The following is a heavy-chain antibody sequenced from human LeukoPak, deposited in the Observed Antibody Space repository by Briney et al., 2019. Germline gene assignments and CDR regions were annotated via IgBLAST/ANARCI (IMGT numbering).Heavy chain of an antibody. V-gene: IGHV4-34*01. J-gene: IGHJ4*02. CDR3: ASQLYGSDH. CDR1: GVSFSTYY. Sequence: SETLSLTCGVSGVSFSTYYWSWIRQSPEKGLEWIGEVNHSGYTNYNPSLKSRVTISVDTSKNQFSLKLSSVTAADTAVYYCASQLYGSDHWGQGTLVTVSS. D-gene: IGHD4-17*01. CDR2: VNHSGYT.